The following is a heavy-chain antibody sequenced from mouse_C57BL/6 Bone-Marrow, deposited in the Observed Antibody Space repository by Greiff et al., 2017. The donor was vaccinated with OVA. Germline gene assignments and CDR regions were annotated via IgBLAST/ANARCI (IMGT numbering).Heavy chain of an antibody. CDR3: AGPPWFAY. CDR2: IRNKANNHAT. CDR1: GFTFSDAW. Sequence: EVKLVESGGGLVQPGGSMKLSCAASGFTFSDAWMDWVRQSPEKGLEWVAEIRNKANNHATYYAESVKGRFTISRDNSKSSVYLQMNSLRAEDTGMYYCAGPPWFAYWGQGTLVTVSA. J-gene: IGHJ3*01. V-gene: IGHV6-6*01.